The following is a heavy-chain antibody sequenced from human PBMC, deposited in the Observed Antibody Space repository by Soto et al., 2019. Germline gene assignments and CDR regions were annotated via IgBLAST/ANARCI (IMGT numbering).Heavy chain of an antibody. CDR2: ISNDGSIT. CDR3: AKWSGFGDA. Sequence: LSCSASGFSLGSNSMAWVRQAPGERLQWIAGISNDGSITFYVDSVRGRFTISRDTSRNTLYLQMDSLRVEDTALYFCAKWSGFGDAWGQGTLVAVSS. J-gene: IGHJ5*02. D-gene: IGHD3-10*01. V-gene: IGHV3-23*01. CDR1: GFSLGSNS.